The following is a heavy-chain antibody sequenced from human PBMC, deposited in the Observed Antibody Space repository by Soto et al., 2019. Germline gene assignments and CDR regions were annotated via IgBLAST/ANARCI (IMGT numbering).Heavy chain of an antibody. CDR2: IYHSGST. CDR1: GGSISSGGYS. V-gene: IGHV4-30-2*01. Sequence: SETLSLTCAVSGGSISSGGYSWSWIRQPPGKGLEWIGYIYHSGSTYYNPSLKSRVTISVDRSKNQFSLKLSSVTAADTAVYYCARAIVVVPAAMVSGSYYYYMDVWGKGTTVTVSS. CDR3: ARAIVVVPAAMVSGSYYYYMDV. D-gene: IGHD2-2*01. J-gene: IGHJ6*03.